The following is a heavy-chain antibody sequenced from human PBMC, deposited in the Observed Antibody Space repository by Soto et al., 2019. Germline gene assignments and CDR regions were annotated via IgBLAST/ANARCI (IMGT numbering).Heavy chain of an antibody. CDR3: ARDQFPQLLWFGGGYFDY. CDR2: ISYDGSNK. Sequence: GGSLRLSCAASGSTFSSYAMHWVRQAPGKGLEWVAVISYDGSNKYYADSVKGRFTISRDNSKNTLYLQMNSLRAEDTAVYYCARDQFPQLLWFGGGYFDYWGQGTLVTVSS. J-gene: IGHJ4*02. V-gene: IGHV3-30-3*01. D-gene: IGHD3-10*01. CDR1: GSTFSSYA.